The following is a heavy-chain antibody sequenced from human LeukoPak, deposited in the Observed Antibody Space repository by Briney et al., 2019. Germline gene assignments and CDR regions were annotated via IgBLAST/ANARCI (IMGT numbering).Heavy chain of an antibody. CDR3: VREPYSSGWHFDY. D-gene: IGHD6-19*01. CDR1: GYTFTGYY. CDR2: INPNSGGT. J-gene: IGHJ4*02. Sequence: ASVKVSCKASGYTFTGYYMHWVRQAPGQGLEWMGWINPNSGGTNYAQKFQGRVTMTRDTSISTAYMELSRLRSDDTAVYYCVREPYSSGWHFDYWGQGTLVTVSS. V-gene: IGHV1-2*02.